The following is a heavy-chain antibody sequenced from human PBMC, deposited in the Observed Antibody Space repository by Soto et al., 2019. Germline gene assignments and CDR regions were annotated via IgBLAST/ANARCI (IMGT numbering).Heavy chain of an antibody. CDR1: GGSVSTYY. D-gene: IGHD1-7*01. J-gene: IGHJ4*02. CDR2: IYYSGST. CDR3: ARTSNWNYDFDS. V-gene: IGHV4-59*02. Sequence: ETLSLTCTVSGGSVSTYYWRWIRQPPGKGLEWIGYIYYSGSTNYNPSLTSRVTISVDTSKKQVSLKLSSVTAADTAVYYCARTSNWNYDFDSWGQGTLVTVSS.